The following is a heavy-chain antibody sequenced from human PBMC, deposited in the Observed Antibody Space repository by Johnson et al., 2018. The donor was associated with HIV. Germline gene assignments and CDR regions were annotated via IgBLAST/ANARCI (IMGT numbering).Heavy chain of an antibody. D-gene: IGHD1-26*01. J-gene: IGHJ3*02. Sequence: VQLVESGGGVVRPGGSLRLSCAASGFTFSSYWMHWVRQAPGKGLVWVSRINSDGSSTSYADSVKGRFPISRDNAKNTLYLQMNSLRAEDTAVYYCARDPGPQWELEATDAFDIWGQGTMVTVSS. CDR2: INSDGSST. CDR1: GFTFSSYW. V-gene: IGHV3-74*01. CDR3: ARDPGPQWELEATDAFDI.